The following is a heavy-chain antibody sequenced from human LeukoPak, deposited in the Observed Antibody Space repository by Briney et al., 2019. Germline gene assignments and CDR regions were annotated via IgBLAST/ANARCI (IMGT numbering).Heavy chain of an antibody. D-gene: IGHD3-22*01. J-gene: IGHJ6*02. CDR2: INHSGGT. Sequence: LSETLSLTRTVSGGSMSSYYWSWIRPPPGKRGEWSGEINHSGGTNYNPSLKSRVTISVDTSKNQFSLKLSSVTAADTAVYYCARGLTMIVVPSGGMDVWGQGTTVTVSS. V-gene: IGHV4-34*01. CDR3: ARGLTMIVVPSGGMDV. CDR1: GGSMSSYY.